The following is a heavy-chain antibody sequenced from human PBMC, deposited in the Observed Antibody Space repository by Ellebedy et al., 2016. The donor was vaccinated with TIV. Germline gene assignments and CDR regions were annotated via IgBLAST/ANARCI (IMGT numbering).Heavy chain of an antibody. V-gene: IGHV3-23*01. D-gene: IGHD3-9*01. Sequence: LSLTCAASGFTFSRYAMSWVRQAPGKGLEWVAAINNHGGLTYYSESVKGRFTISRDNSKNILYLQMNSLRAEDTATYFCTKDVTLTSDFDYWGQGTLVTVSS. CDR1: GFTFSRYA. CDR2: INNHGGLT. J-gene: IGHJ4*02. CDR3: TKDVTLTSDFDY.